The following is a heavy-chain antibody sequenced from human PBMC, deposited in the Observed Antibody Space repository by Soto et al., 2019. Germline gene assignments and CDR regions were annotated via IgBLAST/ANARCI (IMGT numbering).Heavy chain of an antibody. Sequence: SETLSLTCTVSGGSISSYDWSWIRQPPGKGLEWIGYIYYSRSTNYNPSLKSRVTISVDTSKNQFSLKLSSVTAADTAVYYCARHRREYSGYDFGYYYYMDVWGKGTTVTVSS. CDR1: GGSISSYD. V-gene: IGHV4-59*08. CDR3: ARHRREYSGYDFGYYYYMDV. D-gene: IGHD5-12*01. J-gene: IGHJ6*03. CDR2: IYYSRST.